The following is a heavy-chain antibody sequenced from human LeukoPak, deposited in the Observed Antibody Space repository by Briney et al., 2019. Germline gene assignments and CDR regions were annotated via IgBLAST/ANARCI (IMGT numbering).Heavy chain of an antibody. CDR3: ARVHLGGYGMDV. Sequence: PGGSLRLSCAASGFTLSTYGIHWVRQAPGKGLEWVAVMWYDGFNKYYADSVKGRSTMSRDISKNTLYLQMNSLRAEDMAVYYCARVHLGGYGMDVWGQGTTVTVSS. CDR1: GFTLSTYG. V-gene: IGHV3-33*01. J-gene: IGHJ6*02. CDR2: MWYDGFNK. D-gene: IGHD3-10*01.